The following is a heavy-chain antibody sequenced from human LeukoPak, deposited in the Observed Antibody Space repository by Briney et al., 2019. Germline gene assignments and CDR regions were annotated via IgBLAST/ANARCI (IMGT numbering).Heavy chain of an antibody. Sequence: VASVKVSCKASGYTFTGYYMHCVRQAPGQGLEWVGIINPSGGSTSYAQKFQGRITMTRDTSTSTVYMELSSLTSEDTAVYYCARGPWNPKNYLDYWGQGTRATVSS. CDR2: INPSGGST. D-gene: IGHD1-1*01. CDR3: ARGPWNPKNYLDY. J-gene: IGHJ4*02. V-gene: IGHV1-46*01. CDR1: GYTFTGYY.